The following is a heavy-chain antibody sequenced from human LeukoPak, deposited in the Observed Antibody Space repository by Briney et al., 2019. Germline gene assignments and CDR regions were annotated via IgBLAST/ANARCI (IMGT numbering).Heavy chain of an antibody. V-gene: IGHV3-23*01. Sequence: GGSLRLSCAASGFTFSSYAMSWVRQAPAKGLEWVSAISGSGGSTYYADSVKGRFTISRDNSKNTLYLQMNSLRAEDTAVYYCAKTPDYDFWSGNFDYWGQGTLVTVSS. D-gene: IGHD3-3*01. J-gene: IGHJ4*02. CDR2: ISGSGGST. CDR3: AKTPDYDFWSGNFDY. CDR1: GFTFSSYA.